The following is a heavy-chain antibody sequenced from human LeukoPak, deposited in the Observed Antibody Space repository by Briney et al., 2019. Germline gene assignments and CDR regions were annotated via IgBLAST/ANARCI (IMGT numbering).Heavy chain of an antibody. Sequence: SETLSLACTVSGGSISGYFWSWIRQPPGKGLEWIGYIYYTGSTSYNPSFTSRVTMSLDTSKNQFSLRLSSVTAADTAIYYCARYTTSTLPNWFDPWGQGTLVTVSS. D-gene: IGHD2/OR15-2a*01. CDR1: GGSISGYF. J-gene: IGHJ5*02. V-gene: IGHV4-59*08. CDR3: ARYTTSTLPNWFDP. CDR2: IYYTGST.